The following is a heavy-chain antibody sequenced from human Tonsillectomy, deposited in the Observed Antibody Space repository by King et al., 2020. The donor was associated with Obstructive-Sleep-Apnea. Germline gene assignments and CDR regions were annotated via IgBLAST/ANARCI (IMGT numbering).Heavy chain of an antibody. Sequence: VQLVESGGGVVQPGRSLRLSCAASGYTISNYGMHWVRQAPGKGLEWVAAILYDGSNEYYADAVKGRFTISRDNSKNMLYLQMNSLRSDDTAVYYCASPNGSGNHPPYFDYWGQGTLVSVSS. CDR1: GYTISNYG. D-gene: IGHD3-10*01. J-gene: IGHJ4*02. CDR3: ASPNGSGNHPPYFDY. CDR2: ILYDGSNE. V-gene: IGHV3-30*03.